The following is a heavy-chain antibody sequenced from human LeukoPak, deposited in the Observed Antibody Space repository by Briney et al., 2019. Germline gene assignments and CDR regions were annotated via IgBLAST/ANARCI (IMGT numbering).Heavy chain of an antibody. Sequence: GGSLRLSCTASGFTFSTYWMRWVRQAPGKGLEWVAYIKQDGSEKYYVESVKGRFTISRDNAKNSLYLELNSLRAEDTAVYYCSREVDGRMDVWGKGTTVTVSS. CDR3: SREVDGRMDV. J-gene: IGHJ6*03. D-gene: IGHD3-9*01. CDR1: GFTFSTYW. V-gene: IGHV3-7*01. CDR2: IKQDGSEK.